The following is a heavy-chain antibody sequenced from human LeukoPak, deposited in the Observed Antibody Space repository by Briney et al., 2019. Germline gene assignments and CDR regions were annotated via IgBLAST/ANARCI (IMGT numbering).Heavy chain of an antibody. CDR2: INPDGTTT. Sequence: GGSLRLSCAASGFTFTTFWVNWVRQVPGKGLVWVSLINPDGTTTTYADSMKGRFTISRDNAKNTVYLQMNSLGGEDTAVYYCARDLRGSPDRWGQGTLVTVSS. V-gene: IGHV3-74*01. D-gene: IGHD3-16*01. CDR3: ARDLRGSPDR. CDR1: GFTFTTFW. J-gene: IGHJ5*02.